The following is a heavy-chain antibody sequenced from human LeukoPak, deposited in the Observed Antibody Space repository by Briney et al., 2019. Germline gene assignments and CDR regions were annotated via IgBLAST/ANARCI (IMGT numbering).Heavy chain of an antibody. J-gene: IGHJ4*02. CDR3: ASRYTTSRHFDWDVDY. CDR2: IVPVFGTP. V-gene: IGHV1-69*05. D-gene: IGHD3-9*01. CDR1: GDTFSKYA. Sequence: SVKVSCKASGDTFSKYAITWVRQAPGQGLELMGNIVPVFGTPIYAQKFQGRVTITTDESRTTAYMELSSLRSEDTALYYCASRYTTSRHFDWDVDYWGQGTLLTVSS.